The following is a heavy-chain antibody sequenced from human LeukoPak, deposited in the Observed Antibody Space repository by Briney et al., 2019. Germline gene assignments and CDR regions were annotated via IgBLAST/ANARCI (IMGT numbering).Heavy chain of an antibody. Sequence: SVKVSCKASGGTFSSYAISWVRQAPGQGLEWMGGIIPIFGTANYAQKFQGRVTITADESTSTAYMEPSSLRSEDTAVYYCARGVLGYCSSTSCVAIDYWGQGTLVTVSS. CDR3: ARGVLGYCSSTSCVAIDY. V-gene: IGHV1-69*13. CDR2: IIPIFGTA. J-gene: IGHJ4*02. CDR1: GGTFSSYA. D-gene: IGHD2-2*01.